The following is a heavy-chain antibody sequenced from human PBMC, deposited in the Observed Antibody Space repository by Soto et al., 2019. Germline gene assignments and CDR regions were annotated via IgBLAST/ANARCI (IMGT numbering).Heavy chain of an antibody. CDR3: ARPAPAHSFEF. CDR2: VSSSSTTI. CDR1: GFDFSLYS. J-gene: IGHJ4*02. Sequence: PGGSLRLSCVASGFDFSLYSMGWVRQAPGKRLEWISYVSSSSTTIYYADSVKGRFTISRDNTKNSLYLDMNSLRAEDTAVYYCARPAPAHSFEFWGQGTLVTVSS. D-gene: IGHD6-13*01. V-gene: IGHV3-48*04.